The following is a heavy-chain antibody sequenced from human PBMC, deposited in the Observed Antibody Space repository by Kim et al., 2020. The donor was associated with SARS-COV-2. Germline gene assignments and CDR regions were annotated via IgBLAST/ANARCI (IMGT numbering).Heavy chain of an antibody. CDR3: ARHLSQQQRPPGGWFDP. J-gene: IGHJ5*02. D-gene: IGHD6-13*01. CDR1: GGSISSSSYY. V-gene: IGHV4-39*01. CDR2: IYYSGST. Sequence: SETLSLTCTVSGGSISSSSYYWGWIRQPPGKGLEWIGSIYYSGSTYYNPSLKSRVTISVDTSKNQFSLKLSSVTAADTAVYYCARHLSQQQRPPGGWFDPWGQGTLVTVSS.